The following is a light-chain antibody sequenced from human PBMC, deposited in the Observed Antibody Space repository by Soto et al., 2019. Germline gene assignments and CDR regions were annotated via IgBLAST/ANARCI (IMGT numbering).Light chain of an antibody. CDR2: GAS. CDR3: QQRNSWPPPT. J-gene: IGKJ4*01. Sequence: EIVLTQSPGTLSLSPGERATLSCRASQSVPSDWLAWYRHKPGQAPRLLIYGASSRATGVPDRVSGSGSGTDFTLTINRLEPEDFAVYYRQQRNSWPPPTFGGGTSVEI. CDR1: QSVPSDW. V-gene: IGKV3D-20*02.